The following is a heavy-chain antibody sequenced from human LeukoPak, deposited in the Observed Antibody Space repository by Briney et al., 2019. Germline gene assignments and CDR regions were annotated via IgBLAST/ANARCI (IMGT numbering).Heavy chain of an antibody. CDR3: ARHRVVVPAATDY. D-gene: IGHD2-2*01. CDR1: GRSISSYY. V-gene: IGHV4-59*08. CDR2: IYYSGST. J-gene: IGHJ4*02. Sequence: PSETLSLTCTVSGRSISSYYWSWIRQPPGKGLEWIGYIYYSGSTNYNPSLKSRVTISVDTSKNQFSLKLSSVTAADTAVYYCARHRVVVPAATDYWGQGTLVTVSS.